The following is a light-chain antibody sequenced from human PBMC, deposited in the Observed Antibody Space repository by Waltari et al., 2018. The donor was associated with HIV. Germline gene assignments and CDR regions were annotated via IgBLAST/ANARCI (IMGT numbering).Light chain of an antibody. CDR1: QDISSY. J-gene: IGKJ4*01. V-gene: IGKV1-9*01. CDR3: QQLNSYPLT. CDR2: AAS. Sequence: DIQLTQSPSFLSASVGDRVTITGRASQDISSYLAWYQRKPGKAPKLVIYAASTLQSGVPSRFSGSGSGTEFTLTISSLQPEDFATYYCQQLNSYPLTFGGGTKVEIK.